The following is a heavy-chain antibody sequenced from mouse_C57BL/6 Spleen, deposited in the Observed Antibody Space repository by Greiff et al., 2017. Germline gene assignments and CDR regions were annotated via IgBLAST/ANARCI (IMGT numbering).Heavy chain of an antibody. CDR2: IWRGGST. Sequence: VKLVESGPGLVQPSQSLSITCTVSGFSLTSYGVHWVRQSPGKGLEWLGVIWRGGSTDYNAAFMSRLSITKDNSKSQVFFKMNSLQADDTAIYYCAKPSYDYDLFDYWGQGTTLTVSS. D-gene: IGHD2-4*01. J-gene: IGHJ2*01. V-gene: IGHV2-5*01. CDR3: AKPSYDYDLFDY. CDR1: GFSLTSYG.